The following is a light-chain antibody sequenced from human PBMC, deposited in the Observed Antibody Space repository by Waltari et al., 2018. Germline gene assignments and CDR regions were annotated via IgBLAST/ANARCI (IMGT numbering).Light chain of an antibody. Sequence: DVVMTQSPLSLPVTLGQPASISCRSSQSLVHSDGNTYLNWFQQRPGQSPRRLFYSVSNRDSGVPDRFSGSGSGTDFTLKISRVEAEDVGVYYCMQGTHWPWTFGQGTKVEIK. J-gene: IGKJ1*01. CDR1: QSLVHSDGNTY. CDR2: SVS. V-gene: IGKV2-30*02. CDR3: MQGTHWPWT.